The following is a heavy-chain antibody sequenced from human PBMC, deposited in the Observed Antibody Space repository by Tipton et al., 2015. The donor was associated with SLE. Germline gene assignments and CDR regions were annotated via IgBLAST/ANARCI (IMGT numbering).Heavy chain of an antibody. CDR3: AGDDYASGIT. V-gene: IGHV3-21*03. Sequence: SLRLSCAASGFTFSSYAMHWVRQAPGKGLEWVSSISSSSRYIYHAGSLKGRFTISRDNAKNSLYLQMNSLRVEDTAVYFCAGDDYASGITWGQGTLVTVSS. D-gene: IGHD3-10*01. J-gene: IGHJ5*02. CDR2: ISSSSRYI. CDR1: GFTFSSYA.